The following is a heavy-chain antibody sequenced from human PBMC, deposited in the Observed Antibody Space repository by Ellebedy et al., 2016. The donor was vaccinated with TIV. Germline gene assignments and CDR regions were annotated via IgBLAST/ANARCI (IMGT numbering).Heavy chain of an antibody. Sequence: GGSLRLXXAASGFTFSNKWMHWVRQVPGKGLVWVSRINSDGSSTSYADSVKGRFTISRDNAKNTLYLQMNSLRVEDTAVYYCTTPSGSTDYYFDYWGQGTLVTVSS. CDR1: GFTFSNKW. CDR2: INSDGSST. V-gene: IGHV3-74*01. CDR3: TTPSGSTDYYFDY. D-gene: IGHD1-26*01. J-gene: IGHJ4*02.